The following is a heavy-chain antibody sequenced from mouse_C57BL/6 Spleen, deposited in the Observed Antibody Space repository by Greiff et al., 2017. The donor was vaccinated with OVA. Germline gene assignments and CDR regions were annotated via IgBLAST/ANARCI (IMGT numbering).Heavy chain of an antibody. CDR3: AKIYYYGSSYFYAMDY. D-gene: IGHD1-1*01. J-gene: IGHJ4*01. V-gene: IGHV3-6*01. CDR2: ISYDGSN. Sequence: EVKLVESGPGLVKPSQSLSLTCSVTGYSITSGYYWNWIRQFPGNKLEWMGYISYDGSNNYNPSLKNRISITRDTSKNQFFLKLNSVTTEDTATYYCAKIYYYGSSYFYAMDYWGQGTSVTVSS. CDR1: GYSITSGYY.